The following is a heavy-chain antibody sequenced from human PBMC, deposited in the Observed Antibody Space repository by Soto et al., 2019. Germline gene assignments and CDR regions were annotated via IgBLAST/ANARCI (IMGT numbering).Heavy chain of an antibody. Sequence: GGSLRLSCAASGFTFSSYAMSWVRQAPGKGLEWVSAISGSGGSTYYADSVKGRFTISRDNSKNTLYPQMNSLRAEDTAVYYCAKAMGDFWSGYYSGYYYYGMDVWGQGTTVTVSS. J-gene: IGHJ6*02. D-gene: IGHD3-3*01. CDR3: AKAMGDFWSGYYSGYYYYGMDV. CDR2: ISGSGGST. CDR1: GFTFSSYA. V-gene: IGHV3-23*01.